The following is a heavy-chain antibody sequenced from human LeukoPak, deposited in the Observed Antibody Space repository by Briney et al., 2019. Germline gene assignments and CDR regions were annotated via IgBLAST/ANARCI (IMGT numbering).Heavy chain of an antibody. Sequence: GGSLRLSCAASEFTFSSYSMNWVRQAPGKGLEWVSSISSSSSYIYYADSVKGRFTISRDNAKNSLYLQMNSLRAEDTAVYYCARDVGPTIFGVVTSPDAIDIWGQGTMVTVSS. D-gene: IGHD3-3*01. V-gene: IGHV3-21*01. CDR3: ARDVGPTIFGVVTSPDAIDI. J-gene: IGHJ3*02. CDR2: ISSSSSYI. CDR1: EFTFSSYS.